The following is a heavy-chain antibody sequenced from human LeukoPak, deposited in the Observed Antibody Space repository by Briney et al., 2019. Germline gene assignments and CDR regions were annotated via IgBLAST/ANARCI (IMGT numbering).Heavy chain of an antibody. D-gene: IGHD6-13*01. CDR3: AKNGYSSSWSDY. J-gene: IGHJ4*02. CDR2: ISSSSSTI. Sequence: GGSLRLSCAASGFTFSSYSINWVRQAPGKGLEWVSYISSSSSTIYYADAVKGRFTISRDNAKNSLYLQMNSLRAEDTAVYYCAKNGYSSSWSDYWGQGTLITVSS. CDR1: GFTFSSYS. V-gene: IGHV3-48*01.